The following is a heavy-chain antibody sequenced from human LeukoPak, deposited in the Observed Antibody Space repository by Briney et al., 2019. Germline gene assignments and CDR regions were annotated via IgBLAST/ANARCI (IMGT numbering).Heavy chain of an antibody. J-gene: IGHJ4*02. CDR1: GFTFSSYS. V-gene: IGHV3-48*01. CDR3: ARFTAGDYFDS. CDR2: ISSTSAII. D-gene: IGHD6-13*01. Sequence: GGSLRLSCAASGFTFSSYSMNWVRQAPGKGLEWVSYISSTSAIIYYADSVKGRFTASRDNAKNSLYLHMNSLRAEDTAVYYCARFTAGDYFDSWGQGTLVTVSS.